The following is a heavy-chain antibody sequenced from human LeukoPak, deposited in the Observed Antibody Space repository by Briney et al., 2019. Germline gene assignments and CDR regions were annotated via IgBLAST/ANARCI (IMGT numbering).Heavy chain of an antibody. CDR3: ARIKSGHSYARN. V-gene: IGHV4-61*02. CDR2: IYTSGST. J-gene: IGHJ4*02. Sequence: PSQTLSLTCTVSVGSLSSGSYYWSWIRQPAGKGLEWIGRIYTSGSTNYNPSLKSRVTISVGTSKNQFSLKLSSVTAADTAVYYCARIKSGHSYARNWGQGTLVTVSS. CDR1: VGSLSSGSYY. D-gene: IGHD5-18*01.